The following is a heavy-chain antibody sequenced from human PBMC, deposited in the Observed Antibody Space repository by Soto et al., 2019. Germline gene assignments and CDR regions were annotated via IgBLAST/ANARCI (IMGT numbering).Heavy chain of an antibody. V-gene: IGHV4-39*01. CDR1: GGSISSSSYF. CDR2: IYYSGST. J-gene: IGHJ5*02. CDR3: ARHPSDFWFNP. Sequence: QLQLQESGPGLVKPSETLSLTCTVSGGSISSSSYFWGWIRQPPGKGLEWIGSIYYSGSTYYNPSLKSRFTVSVDTSKKQLSMKLSSVTAADTAVYYCARHPSDFWFNPWGQGTMVTVSS. D-gene: IGHD2-21*02.